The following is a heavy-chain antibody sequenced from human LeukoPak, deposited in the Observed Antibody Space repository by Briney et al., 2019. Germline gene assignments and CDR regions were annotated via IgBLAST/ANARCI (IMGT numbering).Heavy chain of an antibody. CDR2: ISYDGSNK. Sequence: GGSLSLSCAASGFTFSSYAMHWVRQAPGKGLEWVAVISYDGSNKYYADSVKGRFTISRDNSKNTLYLQMNSLRAEDTAVYYCARDQVEGATYFDYWGQGTLVTVSS. V-gene: IGHV3-30-3*01. CDR3: ARDQVEGATYFDY. D-gene: IGHD1-26*01. J-gene: IGHJ4*02. CDR1: GFTFSSYA.